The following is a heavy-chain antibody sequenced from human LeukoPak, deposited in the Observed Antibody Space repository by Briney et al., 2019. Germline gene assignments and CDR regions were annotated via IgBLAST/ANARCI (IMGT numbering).Heavy chain of an antibody. CDR2: IYSGGST. Sequence: GGYLRLSCAASGFTVSSNYMSWVRHAPGKGLEWVSVIYSGGSTYYADSVKGRFTISRDNSKNTLYLQMNSLRDEDTVVYYCARVSGSGNYKSFDYWGKGALVTVSS. CDR1: GFTVSSNY. V-gene: IGHV3-53*01. CDR3: ARVSGSGNYKSFDY. D-gene: IGHD3-10*01. J-gene: IGHJ4*02.